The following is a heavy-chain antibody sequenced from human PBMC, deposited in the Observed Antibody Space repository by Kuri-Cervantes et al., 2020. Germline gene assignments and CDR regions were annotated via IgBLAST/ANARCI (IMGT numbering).Heavy chain of an antibody. CDR2: IYYSGST. D-gene: IGHD6-6*01. CDR3: ARGPLAARYFDY. Sequence: LRLSCSVSGGSITTYYWSWIRQHPGKGLEWIGYIYYSGSTHYNPSLKSLVTISVDTSKNQFSLKLSSVTAADTAVYYCARGPLAARYFDYWGQGTLVTVSS. V-gene: IGHV4-31*01. CDR1: GGSITTYY. J-gene: IGHJ4*02.